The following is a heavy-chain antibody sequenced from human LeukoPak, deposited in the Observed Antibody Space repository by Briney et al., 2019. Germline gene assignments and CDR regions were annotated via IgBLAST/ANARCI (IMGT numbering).Heavy chain of an antibody. CDR2: IYYSGST. CDR1: GGSISSYY. CDR3: ARTPPYYYDSSGYYVNAFDI. D-gene: IGHD3-22*01. Sequence: SETLSLTCTVSGGSISSYYWSWIRQPPGKGLEWIGYIYYSGSTNYNPSLKSRVTISVDTSKDQFSLKLSSVTAADTAVYYCARTPPYYYDSSGYYVNAFDIWGQGTMVTVSS. J-gene: IGHJ3*02. V-gene: IGHV4-59*01.